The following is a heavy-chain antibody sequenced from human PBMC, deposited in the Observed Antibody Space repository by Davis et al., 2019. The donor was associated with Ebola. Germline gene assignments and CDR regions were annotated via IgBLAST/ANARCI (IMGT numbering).Heavy chain of an antibody. CDR3: ARAEDILTAYSQNYYYGVDV. D-gene: IGHD3-9*01. CDR1: GFTFSSYG. V-gene: IGHV3-21*01. J-gene: IGHJ6*02. CDR2: ISSSSSYI. Sequence: GGSLRLSCAASGFTFSSYGMHWVRQAPGKGLEWVSSISSSSSYIYYADSVKGRFTISRDNAKNSLYLQMNSLRAEDTAVYYCARAEDILTAYSQNYYYGVDVWGLGTTVSVSS.